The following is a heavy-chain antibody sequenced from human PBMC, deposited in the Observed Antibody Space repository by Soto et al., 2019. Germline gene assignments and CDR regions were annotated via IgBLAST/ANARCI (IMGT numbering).Heavy chain of an antibody. D-gene: IGHD6-6*01. V-gene: IGHV3-11*01. J-gene: IGHJ6*02. Sequence: KSGGSLRLSCAASGFTFSDYYMSWIRQAPGKGLEWVSYISSSGSTIYYADSVKGRFTISRDNAKNSLYLQMNSLRAEDTAVYYCARVVPPYYYYGMDVWGQGTTVTVSS. CDR3: ARVVPPYYYYGMDV. CDR1: GFTFSDYY. CDR2: ISSSGSTI.